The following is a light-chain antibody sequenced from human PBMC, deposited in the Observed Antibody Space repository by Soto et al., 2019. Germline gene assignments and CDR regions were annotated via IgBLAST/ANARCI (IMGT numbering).Light chain of an antibody. V-gene: IGKV3-20*01. Sequence: MMMTQSPATLSVSPGERVTLSCRASRDVYINALAWYQQKPGRTPTLLIYGASTRATGIPDRFSATGSGTEFSLTISSVEPEGFAVYYCQQYGASPFTFGPGTRVEI. CDR2: GAS. CDR1: RDVYINA. J-gene: IGKJ3*01. CDR3: QQYGASPFT.